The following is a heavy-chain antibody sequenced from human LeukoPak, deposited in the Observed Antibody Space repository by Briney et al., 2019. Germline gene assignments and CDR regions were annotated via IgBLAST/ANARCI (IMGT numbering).Heavy chain of an antibody. CDR1: GFTFSSYT. D-gene: IGHD5-12*01. CDR3: ARSRGPGGYSGLDY. V-gene: IGHV3-21*01. CDR2: ISSSSSYI. J-gene: IGHJ4*02. Sequence: GGSLRLSCAASGFTFSSYTMNWVRQAPGKGLEWVSSISSSSSYIDYADSVKGRFTISRDNAKNSLYLQMNSLRAEDTAVYYCARSRGPGGYSGLDYWGQGTLVTVSS.